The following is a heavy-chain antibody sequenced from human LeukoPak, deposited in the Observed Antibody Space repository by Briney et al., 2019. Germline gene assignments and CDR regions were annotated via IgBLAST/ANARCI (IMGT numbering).Heavy chain of an antibody. CDR3: ARLSGYAWGLDY. Sequence: SETLSLTCTVSGYSISSGYYWGWIRQPPGKGLEWIGSIYHSGSTYYNPSLKSRVTISVDTSKNQFSLKLSSVTAADTAVYYCARLSGYAWGLDYWGQGTLVTVSS. D-gene: IGHD5-12*01. CDR1: GYSISSGYY. CDR2: IYHSGST. J-gene: IGHJ4*02. V-gene: IGHV4-38-2*02.